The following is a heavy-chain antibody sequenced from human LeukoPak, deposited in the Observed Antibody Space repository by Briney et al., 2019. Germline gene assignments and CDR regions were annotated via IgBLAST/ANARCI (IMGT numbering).Heavy chain of an antibody. Sequence: ASVKVSFKASGYTFTSYGISWVRQAPGQGLEWMGWISAYNGNTNYAQKLQGRVTMTTDTSTSTAYMELRSLRSDDTAVYYCARDMVGASALDIWGQGTMVTVSS. V-gene: IGHV1-18*01. CDR2: ISAYNGNT. CDR3: ARDMVGASALDI. CDR1: GYTFTSYG. D-gene: IGHD1-26*01. J-gene: IGHJ3*02.